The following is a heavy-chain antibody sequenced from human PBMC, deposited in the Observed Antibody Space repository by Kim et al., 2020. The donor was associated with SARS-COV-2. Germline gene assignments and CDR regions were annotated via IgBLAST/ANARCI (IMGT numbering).Heavy chain of an antibody. D-gene: IGHD2-2*01. CDR2: ISTSSTFV. CDR3: VRETRDGMDV. CDR1: GFTFIDYS. V-gene: IGHV3-21*06. J-gene: IGHJ6*02. Sequence: EGSLRLSCEASGFTFIDYSMDWVRQAPGKGLEWVSSISTSSTFVSYADSVKGRLIVSRDNDNNLLFLHMTSLRAEDTAVYYCVRETRDGMDVWGQGT.